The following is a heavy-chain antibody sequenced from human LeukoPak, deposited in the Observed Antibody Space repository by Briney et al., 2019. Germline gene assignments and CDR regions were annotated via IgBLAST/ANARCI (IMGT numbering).Heavy chain of an antibody. CDR3: ARFSCGGDCYSDF. D-gene: IGHD2-21*02. Sequence: SETLSLTCTVSGYSISSGYYWGWIRQSPGKGLEWIGNMYHSGRTYYKPSLKSRVTISVDTSKNQLSLRLGSVTAADTAVYYCARFSCGGDCYSDFWGQGTLVTVSS. V-gene: IGHV4-38-2*02. CDR2: MYHSGRT. CDR1: GYSISSGYY. J-gene: IGHJ4*02.